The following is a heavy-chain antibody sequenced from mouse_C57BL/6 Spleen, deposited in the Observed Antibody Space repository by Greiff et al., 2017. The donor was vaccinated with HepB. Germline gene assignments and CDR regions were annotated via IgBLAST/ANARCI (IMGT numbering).Heavy chain of an antibody. D-gene: IGHD4-1*01. V-gene: IGHV1-82*01. J-gene: IGHJ4*01. CDR3: ARGTGAMDY. Sequence: VQLQESGPELVKPGASVKISCKASGYAFSSSWMNWVKQRPGKGLEWIGRIYPGDGDTNYNGKFKGKATLTADKSSSTAYMQLSSLTSEDSAVYFCARGTGAMDYWGQGTSVTVSS. CDR2: IYPGDGDT. CDR1: GYAFSSSW.